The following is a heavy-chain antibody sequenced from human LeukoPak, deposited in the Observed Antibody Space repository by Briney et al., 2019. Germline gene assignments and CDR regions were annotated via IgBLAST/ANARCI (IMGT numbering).Heavy chain of an antibody. CDR1: GYSISSGYY. CDR3: ARPNLGYYFDAFDI. D-gene: IGHD3-22*01. J-gene: IGHJ3*02. Sequence: SETLSLTCAVSGYSISSGYYWGWIRQPPGKGLEWIGSIYHSGSTYYNPSLKSRVTISVDTSKNQFSLKLSSVTAADTAVCYCARPNLGYYFDAFDIWGQGTMVTVSS. CDR2: IYHSGST. V-gene: IGHV4-38-2*01.